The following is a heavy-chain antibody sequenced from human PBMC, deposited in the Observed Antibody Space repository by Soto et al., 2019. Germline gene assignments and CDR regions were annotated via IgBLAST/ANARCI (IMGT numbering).Heavy chain of an antibody. CDR3: ARHQSAMPCFDP. J-gene: IGHJ5*02. Sequence: SETLSLTCAVSGGSISSGGYSWSWIRQPPGKGLEWIGYIYHSGSTYYNPSLKSRVTISVDRSKNQFSLKLSSVTAADTAVYYCARHQSAMPCFDPWGQGTLVTVSS. CDR2: IYHSGST. CDR1: GGSISSGGYS. D-gene: IGHD2-2*01. V-gene: IGHV4-30-2*01.